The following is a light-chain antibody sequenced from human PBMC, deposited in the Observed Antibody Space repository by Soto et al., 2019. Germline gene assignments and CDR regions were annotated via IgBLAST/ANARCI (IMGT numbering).Light chain of an antibody. V-gene: IGKV3-15*01. Sequence: EIVMTQSPATLSVSPGERVTLSCRASQSVSSDLAWYQQKPGQAPRLLIYGASTRATGIPARFSGSGSGTDFTLAISSLQSEDFAIYYCHQYNNWPPYPFGQGT. CDR2: GAS. CDR3: HQYNNWPPYP. J-gene: IGKJ2*01. CDR1: QSVSSD.